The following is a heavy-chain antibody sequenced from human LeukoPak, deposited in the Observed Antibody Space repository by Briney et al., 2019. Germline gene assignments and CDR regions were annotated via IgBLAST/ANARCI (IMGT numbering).Heavy chain of an antibody. J-gene: IGHJ6*02. V-gene: IGHV4-34*01. Sequence: SETLSLTCAVYGGSFSGYYWSWIRQPPGKGLEWIGEINHSGSTNYNPSLKSRVTISVDTSKNQFSLKLSSVTDADTAVYYCARLDCSSTSCYYYYYYGMDVWGQGTTVTVSS. CDR3: ARLDCSSTSCYYYYYYGMDV. CDR2: INHSGST. D-gene: IGHD2-2*01. CDR1: GGSFSGYY.